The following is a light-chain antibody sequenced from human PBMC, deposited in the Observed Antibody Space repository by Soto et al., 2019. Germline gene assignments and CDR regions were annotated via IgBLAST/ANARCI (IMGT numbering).Light chain of an antibody. CDR3: QQRSNWPRIT. CDR2: QTS. J-gene: IGKJ5*01. Sequence: EIVLTQSPATLSSFPGDRVTLSCRASQYINTRLAWYQHRPGQAPRLLIYQTSLRAAGIPARFSASGSGTDFTLTISDVQPEDFAVYYCQQRSNWPRITCGQGTRLEIK. CDR1: QYINTR. V-gene: IGKV3-11*01.